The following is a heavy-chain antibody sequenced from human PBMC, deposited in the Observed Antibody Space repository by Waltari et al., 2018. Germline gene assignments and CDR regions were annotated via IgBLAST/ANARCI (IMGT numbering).Heavy chain of an antibody. J-gene: IGHJ4*02. V-gene: IGHV4-38-2*02. D-gene: IGHD4-4*01. CDR1: GYSISSGYY. CDR2: IYHSGST. Sequence: QVQLQESGPGLVKPSETLSLTCTVSGYSISSGYYWGWIRQPPGKGLEWIGSIYHSGSTYYNPSLKSRVTISVDTSKNQFSLKLSSVTAADTAVYYCARVDPYSNSYFDYWGQGTLVTVSS. CDR3: ARVDPYSNSYFDY.